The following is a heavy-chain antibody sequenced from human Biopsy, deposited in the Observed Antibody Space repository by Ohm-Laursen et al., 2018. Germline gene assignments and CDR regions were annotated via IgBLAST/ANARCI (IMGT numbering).Heavy chain of an antibody. Sequence: SLRLSCTASGFTFGHYAMHWVRQAPGKGLEWISLIWYDGTNEDYADSLKGRFTISRVNSKNTLYLQINTLTLEDTAFYYCARGLSSGWYGYFDVWGRGTLVTVSS. CDR3: ARGLSSGWYGYFDV. D-gene: IGHD6-19*01. J-gene: IGHJ2*01. CDR2: IWYDGTNE. CDR1: GFTFGHYA. V-gene: IGHV3-33*04.